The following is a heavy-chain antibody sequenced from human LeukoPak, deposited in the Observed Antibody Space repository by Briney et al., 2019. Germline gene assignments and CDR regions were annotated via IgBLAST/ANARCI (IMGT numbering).Heavy chain of an antibody. CDR1: GSTVSSNY. Sequence: GGSLRLSCAASGSTVSSNYMSWVRQAPGKGLEWVSVIYSGGSTYYADSVKGRFTISRDNSKNTLYLQMNSLRAEDTAVYYCASTEAYDYVWGSYRFSYWGQGTLVTVSS. CDR3: ASTEAYDYVWGSYRFSY. V-gene: IGHV3-53*01. J-gene: IGHJ4*02. D-gene: IGHD3-16*02. CDR2: IYSGGST.